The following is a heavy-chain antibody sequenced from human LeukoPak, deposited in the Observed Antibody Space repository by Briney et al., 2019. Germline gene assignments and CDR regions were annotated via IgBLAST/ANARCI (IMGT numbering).Heavy chain of an antibody. CDR3: ARAPSSGWFPY. Sequence: SQTLSLTCTVSGDSISGVYWSWIRQPPGKGLEWIGNIFYSGTASYNPSLKSRVSISVDTSRSQFSLKVNSVTATDTAVYYCARAPSSGWFPYWGQGAPVTVSS. D-gene: IGHD6-19*01. CDR1: GDSISGVY. V-gene: IGHV4-59*12. J-gene: IGHJ4*02. CDR2: IFYSGTA.